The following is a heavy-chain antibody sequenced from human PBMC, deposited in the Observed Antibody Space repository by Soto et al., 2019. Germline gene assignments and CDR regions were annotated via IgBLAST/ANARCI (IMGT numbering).Heavy chain of an antibody. Sequence: QVQLQKSGPGLVKPSETLSLTCSVSGGYISAYYWNWIRHPPGKGLEWVGDIFYTGTTNYNPSLKRRVTIAVDTSKSQFSLKLSSVTAADTAIYYCARGGFWSGGSKAYYYYGMDVWGQGTTVTVSS. CDR1: GGYISAYY. V-gene: IGHV4-59*01. D-gene: IGHD3-3*01. CDR2: IFYTGTT. J-gene: IGHJ6*02. CDR3: ARGGFWSGGSKAYYYYGMDV.